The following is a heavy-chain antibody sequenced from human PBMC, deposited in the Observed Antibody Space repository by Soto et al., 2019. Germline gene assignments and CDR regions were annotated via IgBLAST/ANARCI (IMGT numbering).Heavy chain of an antibody. V-gene: IGHV1-2*02. CDR1: RYTFTGYY. CDR3: AMLTAAPPLWVDP. D-gene: IGHD3-16*01. Sequence: ASVKVSCKASRYTFTGYYMHWVRQAPGQGLEWMGWINPNSGGTNYAQKFQGRVTMTRDTSISTAYMELSRLRSDDTAVYYCAMLTAAPPLWVDPWGQGTLVTVSS. J-gene: IGHJ5*02. CDR2: INPNSGGT.